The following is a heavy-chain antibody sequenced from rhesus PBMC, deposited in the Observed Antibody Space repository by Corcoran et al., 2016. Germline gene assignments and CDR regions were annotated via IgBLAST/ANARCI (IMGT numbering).Heavy chain of an antibody. CDR2: IYGGGGSN. CDR1: GYSISSGYY. Sequence: QVQLQESGPGLVKPSETLSLTCAVSGYSISSGYYWGWIHQPPGKGLEWIGSIYGGGGSNSLNPSLKSRVTLSVDTSKNQFSLKLSSVTAADTAVYYCARSLVQLELSFYFDYWGQGVLVTVSS. D-gene: IGHD1-1*01. J-gene: IGHJ4*01. V-gene: IGHV4S14*01. CDR3: ARSLVQLELSFYFDY.